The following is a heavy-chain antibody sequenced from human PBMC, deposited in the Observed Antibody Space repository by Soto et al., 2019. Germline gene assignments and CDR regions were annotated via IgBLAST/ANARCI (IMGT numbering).Heavy chain of an antibody. V-gene: IGHV3-23*01. J-gene: IGHJ4*02. CDR1: GFTFSSYA. CDR3: ANSDYGDYFSPIDY. CDR2: ISGSGGST. D-gene: IGHD4-17*01. Sequence: EVQLLESGGGLVQPGGSLRLSCAASGFTFSSYAMSWVRQAPGKGLEWVSAISGSGGSTYYADSVKGRFTISRDNSKNTLYLQMNSLRAEDTAVYYCANSDYGDYFSPIDYWGQGTLVTVSS.